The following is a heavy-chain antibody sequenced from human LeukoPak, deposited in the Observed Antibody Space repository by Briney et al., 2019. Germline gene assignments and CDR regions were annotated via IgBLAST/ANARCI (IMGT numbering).Heavy chain of an antibody. D-gene: IGHD2-2*01. J-gene: IGHJ5*02. V-gene: IGHV3-30*04. Sequence: GGSLRLSCAASGFTFSSYAMHWVRQAPGKGLEWVAVISYNGSNKYYADSVKGRFTISRDNSKNTLYLQMNSLRAEDTAVYYCARGVGYCSSTSCSEDWFDPWGQGNLVTVSS. CDR3: ARGVGYCSSTSCSEDWFDP. CDR1: GFTFSSYA. CDR2: ISYNGSNK.